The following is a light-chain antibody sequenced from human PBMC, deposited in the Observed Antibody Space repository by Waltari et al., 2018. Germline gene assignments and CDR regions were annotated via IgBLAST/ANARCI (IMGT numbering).Light chain of an antibody. CDR2: WAS. Sequence: DIVLTQAPDSLAVSLCERATIPCASSQSVLYTSNNKNYLTWYQQKPGQPPKLLISWASTRESGVPDRFSGSGSGTDFTLTISSLQAEDVAVYFCQQYFTIPLTFGGGTRVEIK. CDR1: QSVLYTSNNKNY. CDR3: QQYFTIPLT. V-gene: IGKV4-1*01. J-gene: IGKJ4*01.